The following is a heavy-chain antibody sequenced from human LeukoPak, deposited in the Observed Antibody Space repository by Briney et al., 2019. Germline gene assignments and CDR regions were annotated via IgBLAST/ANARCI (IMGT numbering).Heavy chain of an antibody. CDR1: GFTFSNYA. V-gene: IGHV3-64*01. Sequence: PGGSLRLSCAASGFTFSNYAMHWVRQAPGKGLEDVSAISSNGGSTYYANSVKGRFTISRDNSKNTLYLQMGSLRAEDMAVYYCATLYIYWGQGTLVTVSS. CDR2: ISSNGGST. J-gene: IGHJ4*02. CDR3: ATLYIY.